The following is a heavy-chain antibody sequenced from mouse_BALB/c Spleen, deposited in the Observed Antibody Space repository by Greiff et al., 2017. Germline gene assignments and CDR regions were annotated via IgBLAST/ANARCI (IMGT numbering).Heavy chain of an antibody. CDR2: IYPGNSDT. D-gene: IGHD2-1*01. J-gene: IGHJ4*01. CDR3: TRRRGYGNYGMDY. Sequence: EVQVVESGPELVKPGASVKISCKASGYAFSSSWMNWVKQRPGQGLEWIGAIYPGNSDTSYNQKFKGKAKLTAVTSASTAYMELSSLTNEDSAVYYCTRRRGYGNYGMDYWGQGTSVTVSS. V-gene: IGHV1-5*01. CDR1: GYAFSSSW.